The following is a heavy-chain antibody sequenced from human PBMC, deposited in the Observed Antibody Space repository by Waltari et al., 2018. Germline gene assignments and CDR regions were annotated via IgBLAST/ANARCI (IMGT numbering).Heavy chain of an antibody. CDR2: VDPEDGET. D-gene: IGHD5-12*01. Sequence: EVQLVQSGAEVKKPGATVKISCKASGYTFTDYYMHWVQQAPGKGLEWMGRVDPEDGETIYAGKCQGRVTITADTSTDTAYMELGSVTAADTAVYYCARDPSGYVNDAFDIWGQGTMVTVSS. J-gene: IGHJ3*02. CDR3: ARDPSGYVNDAFDI. CDR1: GYTFTDYY. V-gene: IGHV1-69-2*01.